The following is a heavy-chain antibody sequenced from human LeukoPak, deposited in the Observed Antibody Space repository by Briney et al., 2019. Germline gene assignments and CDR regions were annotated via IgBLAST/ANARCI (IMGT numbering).Heavy chain of an antibody. J-gene: IGHJ6*04. V-gene: IGHV3-33*01. CDR3: ASTIAANYYGSGSLYYYYYGMDV. CDR1: GFTFSSYG. CDR2: IWYDGSNK. D-gene: IGHD3-10*01. Sequence: PGRSLRLSCAASGFTFSSYGMHWVRQAPGKGLEWVAVIWYDGSNKYYADSVKGRFTISRDNSKSTLYLQMNSLRAEDTAVYYCASTIAANYYGSGSLYYYYYGMDVWGKGTTVTVSS.